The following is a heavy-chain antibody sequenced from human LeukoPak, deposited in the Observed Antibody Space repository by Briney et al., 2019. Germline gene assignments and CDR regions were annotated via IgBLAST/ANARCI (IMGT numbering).Heavy chain of an antibody. CDR3: ARDRGVVVTEVDY. J-gene: IGHJ4*02. CDR2: INPNSGGT. Sequence: ASVKVSCKASGYTFTGYYMHWVRQAPGQGLEWMGRINPNSGGTNYAQKFQGRVTMTRDTSISTAYMELSRLRSDDTAVYYCARDRGVVVTEVDYWGQGTLVTVSS. V-gene: IGHV1-2*06. CDR1: GYTFTGYY. D-gene: IGHD2-21*02.